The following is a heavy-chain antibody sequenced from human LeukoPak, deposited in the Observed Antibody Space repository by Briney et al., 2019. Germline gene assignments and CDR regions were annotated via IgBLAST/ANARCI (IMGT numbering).Heavy chain of an antibody. CDR3: ARLKDAVTIFDY. V-gene: IGHV3-7*01. CDR2: IKEDGSDK. J-gene: IGHJ4*02. CDR1: GFTFSNYW. Sequence: PGGSLRLSCIGSGFTFSNYWMSWVRQAPGKGLEWVASIKEDGSDKYYVDSVKGRFTIPRDNIRNSLYVQMSSLRAEDTALYFCARLKDAVTIFDYWGQGIQVTVSS. D-gene: IGHD4-17*01.